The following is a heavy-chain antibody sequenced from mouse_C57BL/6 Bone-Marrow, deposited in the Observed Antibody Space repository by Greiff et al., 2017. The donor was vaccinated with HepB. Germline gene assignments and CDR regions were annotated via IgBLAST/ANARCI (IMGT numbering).Heavy chain of an antibody. Sequence: VQLQQSGAELVKPGASVKLSCKASGYTFTSYWMHWVKQRPGRGLEWIGRIDPNRGGTKYNEKFKSKATLTVDKPSSTAYMQLSSLTSEDSAVYYCASLAYYSKPYAMDYWGQGTSVTVSS. D-gene: IGHD2-5*01. CDR1: GYTFTSYW. J-gene: IGHJ4*01. V-gene: IGHV1-72*01. CDR3: ASLAYYSKPYAMDY. CDR2: IDPNRGGT.